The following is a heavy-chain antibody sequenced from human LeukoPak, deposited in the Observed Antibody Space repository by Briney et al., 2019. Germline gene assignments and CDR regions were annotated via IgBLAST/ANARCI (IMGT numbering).Heavy chain of an antibody. D-gene: IGHD3-3*01. CDR3: ARTTFYDFWSGNEPPYYYGMDV. Sequence: ASVKVSCKASGGTFSSYAISWVRQAPGQGLEWMGGIIPIFGTANYAQKFQGRVTNTADESTSTAYMELSSLRSEDTAVYYCARTTFYDFWSGNEPPYYYGMDVWGQGTTVTVSS. J-gene: IGHJ6*02. V-gene: IGHV1-69*01. CDR1: GGTFSSYA. CDR2: IIPIFGTA.